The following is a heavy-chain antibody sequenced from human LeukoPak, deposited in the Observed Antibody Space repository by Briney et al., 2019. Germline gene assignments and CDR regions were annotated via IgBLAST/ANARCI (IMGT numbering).Heavy chain of an antibody. J-gene: IGHJ4*02. CDR3: AKVHSSGWYFFDY. V-gene: IGHV3-30-3*01. Sequence: GGSLRLSCAASGFTFSRYAMHWVRQAPGKGLEWVAVISYDGSIKYYADSVKGRFTISRDNSQNTLYLQVNSLRAEDTAVSYCAKVHSSGWYFFDYWGQGTLVTVSS. CDR2: ISYDGSIK. CDR1: GFTFSRYA. D-gene: IGHD6-19*01.